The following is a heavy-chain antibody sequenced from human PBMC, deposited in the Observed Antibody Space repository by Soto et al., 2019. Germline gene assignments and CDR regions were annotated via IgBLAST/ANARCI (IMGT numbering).Heavy chain of an antibody. V-gene: IGHV3-30-3*01. CDR2: ISYDGSNK. CDR1: GFTFSSYA. CDR3: ARESRGGWYLYYG. Sequence: GGSLRLSCAASGFTFSSYAMHWVRQAPGKGLEWVAVISYDGSNKYYADSVKGRFTISRDNSKNTLYLQMNSLRAEDTAVYYCARESRGGWYLYYGWGQGTLVTVSS. D-gene: IGHD6-19*01. J-gene: IGHJ4*02.